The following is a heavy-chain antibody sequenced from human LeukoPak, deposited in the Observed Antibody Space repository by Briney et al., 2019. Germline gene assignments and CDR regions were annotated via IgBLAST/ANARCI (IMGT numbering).Heavy chain of an antibody. CDR3: ARDRSSYYYDSSGEGDY. D-gene: IGHD3-22*01. CDR2: ISSSGSTI. J-gene: IGHJ4*02. V-gene: IGHV3-11*01. Sequence: GGSLRLSCAASGLTFSDYYMSWIRQAPGKGLEWVSYISSSGSTIYYADSVKGRFTISRDNAKNSLYLQMNSLRAEDTAVYYCARDRSSYYYDSSGEGDYWGQGTLVTVSS. CDR1: GLTFSDYY.